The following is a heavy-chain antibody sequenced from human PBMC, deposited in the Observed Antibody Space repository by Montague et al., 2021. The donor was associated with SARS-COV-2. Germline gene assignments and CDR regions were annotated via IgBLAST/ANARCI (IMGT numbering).Heavy chain of an antibody. CDR1: GGSISSYY. Sequence: SETLSLTCTVSGGSISSYYWSWIRQPPGKGLEWIGYIYYSGSTNYNPSLKSPVTISVDTSKNQFSLKLSSVTAADTAVYYCARGDGYSSGWNGLHWFDPWGQGTLVTVSS. J-gene: IGHJ5*02. V-gene: IGHV4-59*13. CDR3: ARGDGYSSGWNGLHWFDP. D-gene: IGHD6-25*01. CDR2: IYYSGST.